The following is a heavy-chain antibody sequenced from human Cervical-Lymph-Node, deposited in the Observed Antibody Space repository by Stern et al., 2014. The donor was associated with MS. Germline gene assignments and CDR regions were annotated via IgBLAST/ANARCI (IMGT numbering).Heavy chain of an antibody. CDR1: GFSFSGYS. CDR2: ISSGSTYI. V-gene: IGHV3-21*01. CDR3: ARDERIGVARTNYGLDV. D-gene: IGHD6-19*01. J-gene: IGHJ6*02. Sequence: EVHLVESGGGLVKPGGSLRLTCTASGFSFSGYSMNWVRQTPGKGLEWVSSISSGSTYISYFESVQGRFTISRDNAKKHLYWQINSLRPDDTAQYYCARDERIGVARTNYGLDVWGHGTTVTVSS.